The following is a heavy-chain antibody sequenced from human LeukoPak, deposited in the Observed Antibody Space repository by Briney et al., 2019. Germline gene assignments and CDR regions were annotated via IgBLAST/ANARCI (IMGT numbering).Heavy chain of an antibody. J-gene: IGHJ4*02. CDR1: GFTFSSYS. V-gene: IGHV3-21*01. Sequence: GGSLRLSCAASGFTFSSYSMNWVRQAPGKGLEWVSSISSRSSYIYYADSVKGRFTISRDNAKNSLYLQMNSLRAEDTAVYYCARPSNEGQWLVGQGVDYWGQGALVTVSS. CDR3: ARPSNEGQWLVGQGVDY. CDR2: ISSRSSYI. D-gene: IGHD6-19*01.